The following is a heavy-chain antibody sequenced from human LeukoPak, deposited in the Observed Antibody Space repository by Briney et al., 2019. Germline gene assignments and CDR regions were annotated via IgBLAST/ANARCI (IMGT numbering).Heavy chain of an antibody. CDR3: ARDQYGDYSLDY. Sequence: PGGSLRLSCAASGFTFSSYAMSWVRQAPGKGLVWLSAISGSGDRTYYVDSVKGRFTISRDNAKKSLYLQMNSLRAEDTAVYYCARDQYGDYSLDYWGQGTLVTVSS. J-gene: IGHJ4*02. CDR2: ISGSGDRT. CDR1: GFTFSSYA. D-gene: IGHD4-17*01. V-gene: IGHV3-23*01.